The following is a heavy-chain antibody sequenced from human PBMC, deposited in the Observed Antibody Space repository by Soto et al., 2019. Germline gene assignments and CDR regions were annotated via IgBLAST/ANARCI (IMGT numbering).Heavy chain of an antibody. CDR1: GGSISSGDYY. Sequence: PSETLSLTCTVSGGSISSGDYYWSWIRQPPGKGLEWIGYIYYSGSTYYNPSLKSRVTISVDTSKNQFSLKLSSVTAADTAVYYCARVGSGYYDSSGYPSFDYWGQGTLVTVSS. J-gene: IGHJ4*02. D-gene: IGHD3-22*01. CDR3: ARVGSGYYDSSGYPSFDY. CDR2: IYYSGST. V-gene: IGHV4-30-4*01.